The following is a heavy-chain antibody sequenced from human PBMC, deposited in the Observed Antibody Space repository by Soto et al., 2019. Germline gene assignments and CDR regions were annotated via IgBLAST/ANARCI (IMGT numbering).Heavy chain of an antibody. CDR2: INPSDGST. CDR1: GYTFTSYY. Sequence: ASLKVSCKESGYTFTSYYMHWVRQAPGQGLEWMGIINPSDGSTSYAQKFQGRVTMTRDTSTSTVYMKLLSLRLVVTAGQYCARMATDWFDPWGQGTXVTVIS. D-gene: IGHD5-12*01. CDR3: ARMATDWFDP. J-gene: IGHJ5*02. V-gene: IGHV1-46*01.